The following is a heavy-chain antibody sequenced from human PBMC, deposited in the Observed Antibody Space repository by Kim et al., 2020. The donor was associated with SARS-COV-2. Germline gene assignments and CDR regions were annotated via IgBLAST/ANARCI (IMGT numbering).Heavy chain of an antibody. CDR1: GGSFSGYY. CDR2: INHSGST. V-gene: IGHV4-34*01. CDR3: ARSGMVRGVSNYYYGMDV. Sequence: SETLSLTCAVYGGSFSGYYWSWIRQPPGKGLEWIGEINHSGSTNYNPSLKSRVTISVDTSKNQFSLKLSSVTAADTAVYYCARSGMVRGVSNYYYGMDVWGQGTTVTVSS. J-gene: IGHJ6*02. D-gene: IGHD3-10*01.